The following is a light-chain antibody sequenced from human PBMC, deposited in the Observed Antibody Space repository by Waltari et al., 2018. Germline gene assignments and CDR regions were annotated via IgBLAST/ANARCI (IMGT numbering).Light chain of an antibody. CDR3: SSYAGSNTLV. CDR1: NSDLGTYNH. V-gene: IGLV2-8*01. J-gene: IGLJ2*01. Sequence: QSALTQPPSASGSPGQSVTISCSGTNSDLGTYNHVSWFQQHPGRAPKLLIYEVNKRPSGVPDRFSGSKSDNRASLTVSGLQADDEAVYHCSSYAGSNTLVFGGETRLTVL. CDR2: EVN.